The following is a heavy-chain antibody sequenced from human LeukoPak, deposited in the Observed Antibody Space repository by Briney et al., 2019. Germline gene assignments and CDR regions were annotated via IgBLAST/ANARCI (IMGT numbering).Heavy chain of an antibody. CDR3: ARRTTGRGGFFDP. V-gene: IGHV4-59*08. D-gene: IGHD1-1*01. CDR1: GGSISSDY. J-gene: IGHJ5*02. CDR2: MSYSGNI. Sequence: SETLSLTCTVSGGSISSDYWSWIRQPPGKGLEWIGYMSYSGNIDYNPSPSLKSRVTISIDTSKTQFSLKLRSVTAADTAVYYCARRTTGRGGFFDPWGQGILVTVSS.